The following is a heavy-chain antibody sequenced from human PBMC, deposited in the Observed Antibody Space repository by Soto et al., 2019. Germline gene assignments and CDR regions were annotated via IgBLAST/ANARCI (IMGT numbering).Heavy chain of an antibody. D-gene: IGHD3-16*02. V-gene: IGHV2-26*01. CDR2: IFSSDEK. CDR3: ARMLYSARAV. Sequence: QVTLKESGPVLVKPTETLTLTCTVSGFSLNHPRMGVSWIRQPPGKALEWLAHIFSSDEKSYSTSLRSRLTSSKYTSECQVVLPRTNMDSVDTATCYCARMLYSARAVWGQGTTVTVSS. CDR1: GFSLNHPRMG. J-gene: IGHJ6*02.